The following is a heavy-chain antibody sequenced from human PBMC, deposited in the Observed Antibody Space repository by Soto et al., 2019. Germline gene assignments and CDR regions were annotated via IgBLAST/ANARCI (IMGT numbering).Heavy chain of an antibody. V-gene: IGHV4-39*01. CDR2: IYYSGST. D-gene: IGHD3-22*01. Sequence: SETLSLTCTVSGGSISGSSYYWGWIRQPPGKGLEWIGSIYYSGSTYYNPSLKSRVTISVDTSKNQFSLKLSSVTAADTAVYYCASQPFTYYYDSSGYRDFAFDIWGQGTMVTVSS. CDR1: GGSISGSSYY. CDR3: ASQPFTYYYDSSGYRDFAFDI. J-gene: IGHJ3*02.